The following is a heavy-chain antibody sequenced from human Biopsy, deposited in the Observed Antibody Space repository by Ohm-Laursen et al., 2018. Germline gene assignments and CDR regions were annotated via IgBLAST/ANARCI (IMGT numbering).Heavy chain of an antibody. CDR3: ARDGKRWDYSTYFSWHFDL. CDR2: ISTSSTYI. V-gene: IGHV3-21*01. CDR1: GFTFSSYS. Sequence: SLRLSCAASGFTFSSYSMNWVRQAPGKGLEWVSSISTSSTYIYYADSVKGRFIISRDNPKNTVDLQMNSLRAEDTAVYFCARDGKRWDYSTYFSWHFDLWGRGTLVTVSS. J-gene: IGHJ2*01. D-gene: IGHD4-11*01.